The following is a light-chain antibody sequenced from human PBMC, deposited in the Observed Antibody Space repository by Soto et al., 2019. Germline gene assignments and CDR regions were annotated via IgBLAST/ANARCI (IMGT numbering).Light chain of an antibody. V-gene: IGKV1-9*01. CDR2: AAS. CDR3: QQLNSFT. CDR1: QGISSY. J-gene: IGKJ3*01. Sequence: DIQLTQSPSFLSASVGDRVTITCRASQGISSYLAWYQQKPGKAPKLLIYAASTLQSGVPSRFSGSGSGTEFTLTISCLQPEDFATYYCQQLNSFTFGPGTKVDIK.